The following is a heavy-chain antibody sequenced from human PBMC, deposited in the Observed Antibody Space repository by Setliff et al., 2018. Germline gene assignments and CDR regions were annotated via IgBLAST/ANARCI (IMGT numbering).Heavy chain of an antibody. D-gene: IGHD2-2*01. CDR3: VRTFNGSPADR. V-gene: IGHV4-34*01. CDR1: GDSFSGYF. CDR2: IDQSGST. J-gene: IGHJ5*02. Sequence: SETLSLTCAVYGDSFSGYFWTWIRQPPGKGLEWIGDIDQSGSTNYNPSLKSRVTISEDMSENQISLKLNPVTAADTAVYYCVRTFNGSPADRWGQGTLVTVSS.